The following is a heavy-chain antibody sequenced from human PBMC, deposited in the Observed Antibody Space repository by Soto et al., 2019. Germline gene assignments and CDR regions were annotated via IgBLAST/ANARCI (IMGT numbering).Heavy chain of an antibody. J-gene: IGHJ3*02. D-gene: IGHD2-2*01. CDR3: ALSLSSTRQMVAASDAFDI. Sequence: GASVKVSCKASGYTFTSYGISWVRQDPGQGLEWMGWISAYNGNTNYAQKLQGRVTMTTDTSTSAAYMELRSLRSDDTAVYYRALSLSSTRQMVAASDAFDIWGQGTMVTVSS. CDR2: ISAYNGNT. CDR1: GYTFTSYG. V-gene: IGHV1-18*01.